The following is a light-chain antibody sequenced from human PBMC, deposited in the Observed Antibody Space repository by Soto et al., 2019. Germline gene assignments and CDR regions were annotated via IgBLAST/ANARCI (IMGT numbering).Light chain of an antibody. CDR3: AAWDDSLNGPV. CDR1: RSNIGRNT. Sequence: QSVLTQPPSASGTPGQRVSISCSGSRSNIGRNTANWYQQLPATAPKLLIHTDNQRPAGVSDRCSGSKSGTSASLAISELQSEDEADYYCAAWDDSLNGPVFGGGTQLTVL. V-gene: IGLV1-44*01. CDR2: TDN. J-gene: IGLJ3*02.